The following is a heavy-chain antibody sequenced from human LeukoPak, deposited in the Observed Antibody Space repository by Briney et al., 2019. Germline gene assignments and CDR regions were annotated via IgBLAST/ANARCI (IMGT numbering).Heavy chain of an antibody. V-gene: IGHV3-7*01. J-gene: IGHJ4*02. D-gene: IGHD6-19*01. CDR2: IKQDGSEK. CDR3: ATTPSGGWYIDF. Sequence: GGSLRLSCAASGFTFSSYWMSWVRQAPGKGLEWVANIKQDGSEKYYVDSVKGRFTISRDNSKNTLYLQMNSLRAEDTAVYYCATTPSGGWYIDFWGQGTLVTVSS. CDR1: GFTFSSYW.